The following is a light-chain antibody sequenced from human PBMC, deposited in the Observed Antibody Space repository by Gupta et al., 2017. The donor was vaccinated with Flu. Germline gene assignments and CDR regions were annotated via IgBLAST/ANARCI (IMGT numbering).Light chain of an antibody. Sequence: NFMLTQPHSVSESPGKTVTISCTRSSVSIARYQQRPGSSPTTVIYEDNQRPSGVPGRFSGSIDSSSNSASLTFSGLKTEDEADYFYQSSDYTNWVFGGGTNLTVL. CDR2: EDN. CDR3: QSSDYTNWV. J-gene: IGLJ3*02. CDR1: SVSIA. V-gene: IGLV6-57*01.